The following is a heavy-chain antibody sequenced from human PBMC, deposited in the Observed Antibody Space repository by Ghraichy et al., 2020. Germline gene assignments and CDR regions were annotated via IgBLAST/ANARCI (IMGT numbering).Heavy chain of an antibody. CDR1: GFTFSSYA. J-gene: IGHJ4*02. Sequence: GGSLRLSCAASGFTFSSYAMSWVRQAPGKGLEWVAATGDSGGSKYYADSVKGRFTISRDNSKNTLYLQMNSLRAEDTAVYYCAKDPRNSIVGAAVDYWGQGTLVTVSS. CDR3: AKDPRNSIVGAAVDY. CDR2: TGDSGGSK. D-gene: IGHD1-26*01. V-gene: IGHV3-23*01.